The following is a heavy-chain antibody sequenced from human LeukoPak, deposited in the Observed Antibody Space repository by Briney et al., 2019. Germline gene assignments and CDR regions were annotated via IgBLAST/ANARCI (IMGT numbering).Heavy chain of an antibody. D-gene: IGHD3-9*01. Sequence: GGSLRLSCTASGFTLSSYEMSWIRQAPGKGLEWVSSIDYSGGSTHYADSVMGQFTISRDNSKNTLYLQMNSLRAEDTAVYYCAKDKVEVLRYFDWLRTRFDYFDYWGQGTLVTVSS. CDR3: AKDKVEVLRYFDWLRTRFDYFDY. CDR1: GFTLSSYE. CDR2: IDYSGGST. V-gene: IGHV3-23*01. J-gene: IGHJ4*02.